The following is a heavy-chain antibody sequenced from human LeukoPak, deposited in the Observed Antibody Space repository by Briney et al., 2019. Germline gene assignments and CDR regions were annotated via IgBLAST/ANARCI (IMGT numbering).Heavy chain of an antibody. Sequence: ASVKVSCKASGYTFTGYYMHWGREAPGQGVEWIGWFNPNSGGANYAQKVQGRVTITKDTSINTAYMELSRLRSDDTAVYYCARSPEVYDILTDYSEIYSYMDVWGKGTTVTIPS. D-gene: IGHD3-9*01. V-gene: IGHV1-2*02. CDR1: GYTFTGYY. J-gene: IGHJ6*03. CDR3: ARSPEVYDILTDYSEIYSYMDV. CDR2: FNPNSGGA.